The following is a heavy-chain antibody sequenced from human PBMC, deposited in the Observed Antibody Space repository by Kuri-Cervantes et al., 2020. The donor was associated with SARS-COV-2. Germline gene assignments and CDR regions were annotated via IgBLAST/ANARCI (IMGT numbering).Heavy chain of an antibody. J-gene: IGHJ6*03. Sequence: GESLKISCAASGFTFSGSAMHWVRQASGKGLEWVGRIRSKANSYATAYAASVKGRFTISRDDSKNTAYLQMNSLKTEDTAVYYCTRLAYYYMDVWGKGTTVTVSS. CDR1: GFTFSGSA. CDR2: IRSKANSYAT. CDR3: TRLAYYYMDV. V-gene: IGHV3-73*01.